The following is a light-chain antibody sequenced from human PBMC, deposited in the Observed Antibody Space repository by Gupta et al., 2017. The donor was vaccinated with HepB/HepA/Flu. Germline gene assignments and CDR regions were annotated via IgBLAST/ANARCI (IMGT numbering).Light chain of an antibody. CDR2: AAS. CDR1: QSISSY. CDR3: QQSYSTLAT. V-gene: IGKV1-39*01. Sequence: DIKMTQSPSSLSASVGDRVTITCRASQSISSYLHWYQQKPGKAPKLLIYAASSLQSGVPSRFSGSGSGTDFTLTISSLQPEDFATYYCQQSYSTLATFGQGTKVEIK. J-gene: IGKJ1*01.